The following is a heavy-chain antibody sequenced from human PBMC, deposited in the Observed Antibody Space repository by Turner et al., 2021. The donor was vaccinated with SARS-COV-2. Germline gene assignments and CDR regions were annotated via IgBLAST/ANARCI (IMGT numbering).Heavy chain of an antibody. CDR1: GITFSRYW. D-gene: IGHD6-19*01. J-gene: IGHJ4*02. CDR3: ARGVTVAGITPFGY. Sequence: EVQLVESGGGLVQPGGSLRLSCAASGITFSRYWMHWVRQAPGKGLVWVARINSDGSSTSYADSVKGRFTVSRDNAKNTLYLQMNSLRAEDTAVYYCARGVTVAGITPFGYWGQGTLVTVSS. V-gene: IGHV3-74*01. CDR2: INSDGSST.